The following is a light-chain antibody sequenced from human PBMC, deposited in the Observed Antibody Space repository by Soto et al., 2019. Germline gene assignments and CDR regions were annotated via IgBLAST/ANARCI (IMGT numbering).Light chain of an antibody. J-gene: IGKJ1*01. CDR2: AAS. V-gene: IGKV3-15*01. CDR3: QQYNNWPRT. Sequence: EIIMTQSPATLSVSPGERASLSCRASQSVSSNLAWYQQKPGQAPRLLIYAASTRATGISTRFSGSGSGTEFTLTISSLQSEDFAVYYCQQYNNWPRTLGQGTKVDIK. CDR1: QSVSSN.